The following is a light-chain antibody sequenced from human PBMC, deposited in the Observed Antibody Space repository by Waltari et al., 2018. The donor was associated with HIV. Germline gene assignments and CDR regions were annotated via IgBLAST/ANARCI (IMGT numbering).Light chain of an antibody. V-gene: IGKV1-16*02. Sequence: DIQMTQSPSSLSASVGDRVTITCRGSQGIGNYLAWFQQKPGKAPKSLIYGASILQSGVPSKFSGSGSGTDFTLTIRSLQPEDFATYFCQQYHTYPWTFGQGTKVEIK. CDR3: QQYHTYPWT. CDR2: GAS. CDR1: QGIGNY. J-gene: IGKJ1*01.